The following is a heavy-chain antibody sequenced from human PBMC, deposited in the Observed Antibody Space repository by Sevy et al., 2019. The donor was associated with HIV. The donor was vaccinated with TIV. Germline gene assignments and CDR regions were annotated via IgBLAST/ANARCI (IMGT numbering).Heavy chain of an antibody. V-gene: IGHV4-34*01. D-gene: IGHD1-26*01. J-gene: IGHJ4*02. Sequence: SETLSLTCAVYGGSLSGYYWSRIRQPPGKGLEWIGEIMPSGITNYNPSLKSRVSISIDTSKNQFSLKVNSVTAADTAIYYCARGQWEHPFWGQGTQVTVSS. CDR1: GGSLSGYY. CDR2: IMPSGIT. CDR3: ARGQWEHPF.